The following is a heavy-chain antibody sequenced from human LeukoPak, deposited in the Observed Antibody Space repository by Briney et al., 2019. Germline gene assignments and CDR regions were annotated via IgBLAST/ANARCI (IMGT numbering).Heavy chain of an antibody. V-gene: IGHV1-46*01. J-gene: IGHJ4*02. CDR3: ARDELYGDYPYYFDY. Sequence: ASVKVSCKASGYTFTSYYMHWVRQAPGQGLEWMGIINPSGGSTSYAQKFQGRVTMTRDMSTSTVYMELNSLRAEDTAVYYCARDELYGDYPYYFDYWGQGTLVTVSS. D-gene: IGHD4-17*01. CDR2: INPSGGST. CDR1: GYTFTSYY.